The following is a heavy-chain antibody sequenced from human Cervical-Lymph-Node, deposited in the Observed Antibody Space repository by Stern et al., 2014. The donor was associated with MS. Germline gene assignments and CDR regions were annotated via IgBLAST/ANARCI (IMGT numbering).Heavy chain of an antibody. CDR2: ITNVGST. J-gene: IGHJ4*02. CDR3: ARDTSSPERSDW. Sequence: EVQLVESGGGVIQPGGSLRLSCTASGFTGSRDYMTWVRQAPGKGLEWFSLITNVGSTVYTDSVKGRFTISRDDSKNTVYLHMTSLRAEDTAMYYCARDTSSPERSDWWGQGTLVTVSS. V-gene: IGHV3-53*01. CDR1: GFTGSRDY. D-gene: IGHD1-1*01.